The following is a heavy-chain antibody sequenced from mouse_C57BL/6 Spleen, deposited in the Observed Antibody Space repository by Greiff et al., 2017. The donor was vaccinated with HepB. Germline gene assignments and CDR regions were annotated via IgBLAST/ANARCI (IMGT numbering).Heavy chain of an antibody. D-gene: IGHD1-1*01. CDR1: GFTFSSYG. J-gene: IGHJ2*01. V-gene: IGHV5-6*01. CDR3: ARHTVVAYYFDY. Sequence: EVQLQQSGGDLVKPGGSLKLSCAASGFTFSSYGMSWVRQTPDKRLEWVATISSGGSYTYYPDSVKGRFTISRDNAKNTLYLQMSSLKSEDTAMYYCARHTVVAYYFDYWGQGTTLTVSS. CDR2: ISSGGSYT.